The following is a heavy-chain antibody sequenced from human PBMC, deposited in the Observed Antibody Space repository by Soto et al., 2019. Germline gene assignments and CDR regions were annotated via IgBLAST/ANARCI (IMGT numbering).Heavy chain of an antibody. CDR1: GGSISSYY. Sequence: QVQLQESGPGLVKPSETLSLTCTVSGGSISSYYWSGIRQRPGKGLEWIGYIYYSGSTNYNTSLKSRETIPVDTSKNQFSRKLSAVTAAETDVYYCARDETLVGTGACDIWGQGTIVTVS. V-gene: IGHV4-59*01. CDR3: ARDETLVGTGACDI. CDR2: IYYSGST. D-gene: IGHD1-26*01. J-gene: IGHJ3*02.